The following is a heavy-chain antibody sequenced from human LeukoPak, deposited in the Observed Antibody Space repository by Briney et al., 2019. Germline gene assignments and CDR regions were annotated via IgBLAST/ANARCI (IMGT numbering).Heavy chain of an antibody. CDR1: GYTFTSNG. CDR2: ISAYNGNT. Sequence: ASVKVSCKASGYTFTSNGIRWVRQAPGQGLEWMGWISAYNGNTNFGQKFQGRVTMTTDTSTSTAYMELRSLRSDDTAVYYCARVPSRTGNYGGLDYWGQGTLVTVSS. CDR3: ARVPSRTGNYGGLDY. J-gene: IGHJ4*02. D-gene: IGHD4-23*01. V-gene: IGHV1-18*01.